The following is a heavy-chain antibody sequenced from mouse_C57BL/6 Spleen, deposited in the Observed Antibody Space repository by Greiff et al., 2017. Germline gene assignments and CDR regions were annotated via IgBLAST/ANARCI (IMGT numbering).Heavy chain of an antibody. CDR2: INPNNGGT. J-gene: IGHJ2*01. CDR3: AVGGTTVVGSYFDY. D-gene: IGHD1-1*01. Sequence: LVKPGASVKIPCKASGYTFTDYNMDWVKQSHGKSLEWIGDINPNNGGTIYNQKFKGKATLTVDKSSSTVYMELRSLTSEDTAVYYCAVGGTTVVGSYFDYWGQGTTLTVSS. V-gene: IGHV1-18*01. CDR1: GYTFTDYN.